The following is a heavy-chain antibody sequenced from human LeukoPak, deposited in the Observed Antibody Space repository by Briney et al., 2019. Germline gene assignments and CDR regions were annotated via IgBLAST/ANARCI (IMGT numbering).Heavy chain of an antibody. V-gene: IGHV3-30*12. J-gene: IGHJ1*01. D-gene: IGHD4-11*01. CDR3: GTYSINNAREFQY. CDR2: ISYDGSNK. CDR1: GFTFSSYG. Sequence: AGGSLRLSCAASGFTFSSYGMHWVRQAPGKGLEWVAVISYDGSNKYYADSVKGRFTISRDNSKNTLYLQMNSLGVDDTAVYYCGTYSINNAREFQYWGQGTLVTVPS.